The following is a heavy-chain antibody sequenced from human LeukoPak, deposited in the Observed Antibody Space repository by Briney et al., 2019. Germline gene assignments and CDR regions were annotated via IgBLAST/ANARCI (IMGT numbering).Heavy chain of an antibody. CDR1: GYTLTELS. CDR2: FDPEDGET. J-gene: IGHJ4*02. D-gene: IGHD3-3*01. V-gene: IGHV1-24*01. Sequence: ASVKVSCKVSGYTLTELSMHWVRQAPGKGLEWMGGFDPEDGETIYAQKFQGRVTMTEDTSTDTAYMELSSLRSEDTAVYYCATNLRFLEWFPPYWGQGTLSPSPQ. CDR3: ATNLRFLEWFPPY.